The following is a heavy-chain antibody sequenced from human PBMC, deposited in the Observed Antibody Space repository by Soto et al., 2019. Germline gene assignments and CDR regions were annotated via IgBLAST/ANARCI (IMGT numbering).Heavy chain of an antibody. J-gene: IGHJ6*02. V-gene: IGHV1-18*01. CDR3: ARARAASYINSQPMDV. D-gene: IGHD6-25*01. CDR1: GYTFTSYG. CDR2: ISAYNGNT. Sequence: ASVKVSCKASGYTFTSYGISWVRQAPGQGLEWMGWISAYNGNTNYAQNLQGRVTMTTDKSTSTAYMELRSLRSDDTAVYFCARARAASYINSQPMDVWGQGTTVTVSS.